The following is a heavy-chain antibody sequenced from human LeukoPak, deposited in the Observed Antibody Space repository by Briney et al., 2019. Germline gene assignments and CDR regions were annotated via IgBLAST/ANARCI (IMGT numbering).Heavy chain of an antibody. CDR3: AGGRVLGKFGSDNWFDP. CDR2: IIPILGIA. J-gene: IGHJ5*02. V-gene: IGHV1-69*04. Sequence: SVKVSCKASGGTFSSYAISWVRQAPGQGLEWMGRIIPILGIANYAQKFQGRVTITADKSTSTAYMELSSLRSEDTAVYYCAGGRVLGKFGSDNWFDPWGQGTLVTVSS. CDR1: GGTFSSYA. D-gene: IGHD1-26*01.